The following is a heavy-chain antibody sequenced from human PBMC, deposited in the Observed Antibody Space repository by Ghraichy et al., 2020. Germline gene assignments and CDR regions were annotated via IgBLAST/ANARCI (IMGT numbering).Heavy chain of an antibody. Sequence: GGSLRLSCAASGFTFSSYVMSWVRQAPGKGLEWVSSIDNSGGTYFADSVQGRFIISRDNSRNTLYLQMNSLRGGDTAVYYCAKDRRAVTGTPHFDYWGQGTLVTVSS. CDR2: IDNSGGT. CDR1: GFTFSSYV. CDR3: AKDRRAVTGTPHFDY. V-gene: IGHV3-23*01. J-gene: IGHJ4*02. D-gene: IGHD6-19*01.